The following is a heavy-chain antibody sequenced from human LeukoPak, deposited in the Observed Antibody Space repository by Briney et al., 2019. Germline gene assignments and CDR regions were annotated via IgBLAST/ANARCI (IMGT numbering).Heavy chain of an antibody. CDR2: MNPGSGNT. D-gene: IGHD3-22*01. V-gene: IGHV1-8*02. CDR1: GYTFGSYD. CDR3: ARLSETAAYYYTSGYYYLRY. J-gene: IGHJ4*02. Sequence: ASVKVSRKASGYTFGSYDINWVRKATGQGLEWMGWMNPGSGNTGYAQRLQGSVTMTRDTSISTAYMELSGLRSEDTAVYYCARLSETAAYYYTSGYYYLRYWGQGTLVTVDS.